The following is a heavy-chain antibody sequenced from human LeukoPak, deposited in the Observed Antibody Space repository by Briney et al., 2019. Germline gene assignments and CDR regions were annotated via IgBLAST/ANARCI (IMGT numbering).Heavy chain of an antibody. J-gene: IGHJ6*03. CDR1: GYTFTSYY. CDR3: ASGGAVAGRGKPLNYYYYMDV. Sequence: GASVKVSCKASGYTFTSYYMHWVRQAPGQGLEWMGIINPSGGSTSYAQKFQGRVTMTRDMSTSTVYMELSSLRSEDTAVYYCASGGAVAGRGKPLNYYYYMDVWGKGTTVTVSS. CDR2: INPSGGST. D-gene: IGHD6-19*01. V-gene: IGHV1-46*01.